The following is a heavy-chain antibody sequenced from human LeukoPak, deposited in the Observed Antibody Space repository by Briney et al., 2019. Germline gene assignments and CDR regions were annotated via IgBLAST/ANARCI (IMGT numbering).Heavy chain of an antibody. Sequence: PSETLSLTCTVSGGSISSGDYYWSWIRQPAGKGLEWIGRISTSGRTNYNPSLQSRVTMSPDTSKNQFSLKLTSVTAADTAVYYCARGNYCSSTSCPCDYWGQGTLATVSS. D-gene: IGHD2-2*01. CDR2: ISTSGRT. J-gene: IGHJ4*02. CDR1: GGSISSGDYY. CDR3: ARGNYCSSTSCPCDY. V-gene: IGHV4-61*02.